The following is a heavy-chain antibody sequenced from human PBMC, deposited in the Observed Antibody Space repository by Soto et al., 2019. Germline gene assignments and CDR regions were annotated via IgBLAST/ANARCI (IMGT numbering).Heavy chain of an antibody. D-gene: IGHD2-8*02. CDR1: GGSFSGYY. CDR2: INHSGST. V-gene: IGHV4-34*01. CDR3: ARDKITGLFDY. Sequence: QVQLQQWGAGLLKPSETLSLTCAVYGGSFSGYYWTWIRQPPGTGLEWIGEINHSGSTNYNPSLKSRVTISVDTATNQFSLELTSVTAADAAVYYCARDKITGLFDYWGHGTLVTVSS. J-gene: IGHJ4*01.